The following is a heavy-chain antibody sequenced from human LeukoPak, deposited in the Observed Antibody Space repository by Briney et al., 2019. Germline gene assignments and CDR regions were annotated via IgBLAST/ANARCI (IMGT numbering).Heavy chain of an antibody. CDR3: ARDNGDYFFDY. Sequence: SGGSLRLSCAASGFTFSSYSMNWVRQAPGKGLEWVSSISSASSYKNYADSVKGRITISRDNAKNSLYLQMNSLRAEDTAVYYCARDNGDYFFDYWGQGTLVTVSS. J-gene: IGHJ4*02. D-gene: IGHD4-17*01. V-gene: IGHV3-21*01. CDR2: ISSASSYK. CDR1: GFTFSSYS.